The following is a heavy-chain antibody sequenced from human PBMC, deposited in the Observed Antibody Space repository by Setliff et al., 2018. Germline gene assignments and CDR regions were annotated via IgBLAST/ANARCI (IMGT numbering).Heavy chain of an antibody. CDR1: GLIFSTYW. V-gene: IGHV3-7*03. D-gene: IGHD1-20*01. CDR3: ASPPIRQYNYYMDV. J-gene: IGHJ6*04. Sequence: GSLRLSCAASGLIFSTYWMSWVRQAPGKGLEWVANIKQDGSDKYYVDSVKGRFTVFRGNAGNSVHLQMNNLRVDDAAIYYCASPPIRQYNYYMDVGGKGTTVTVSS. CDR2: IKQDGSDK.